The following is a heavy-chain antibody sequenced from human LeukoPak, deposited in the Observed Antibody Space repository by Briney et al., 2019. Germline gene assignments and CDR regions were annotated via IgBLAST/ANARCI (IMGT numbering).Heavy chain of an antibody. CDR2: IKQDGSEK. V-gene: IGHV3-7*01. CDR3: ASIDFWSGRPNY. Sequence: GGSLRLSCAASGFTFSSYWMSWVRQFPGNGLEWVANIKQDGSEKYYVDSAKGRFTVSRDNAKNSLYLQMNSLRAEDTAVYYCASIDFWSGRPNYWGQGTLVTVAS. D-gene: IGHD3-3*01. CDR1: GFTFSSYW. J-gene: IGHJ4*02.